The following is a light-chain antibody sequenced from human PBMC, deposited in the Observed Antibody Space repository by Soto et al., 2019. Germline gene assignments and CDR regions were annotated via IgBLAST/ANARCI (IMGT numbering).Light chain of an antibody. Sequence: EIVLTQSPGTLSLSPGERATLSCRASQTVSSSYLAWYQQQLGQAPRLLIYGASSRATGIQDRFSGSGSGTDFTLTISRLEPEDFAVYYCQKYGSSPYTFGQGTKLEIK. CDR1: QTVSSSY. CDR3: QKYGSSPYT. J-gene: IGKJ2*01. CDR2: GAS. V-gene: IGKV3-20*01.